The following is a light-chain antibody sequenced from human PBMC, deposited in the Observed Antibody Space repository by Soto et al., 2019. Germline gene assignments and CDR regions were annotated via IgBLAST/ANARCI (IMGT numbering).Light chain of an antibody. CDR1: SSNIGSTYD. V-gene: IGLV1-40*01. CDR2: GNT. CDR3: QSYDDSLSVHYV. Sequence: QSVLTQPPSVSGAPGQRATISCTGSSSNIGSTYDVQWYQQLPGTAPKLLIHGNTNRPSGVPDRFSGSKSGTSASLAITGRQADDEADYYCQSYDDSLSVHYVFGTGTKLTVL. J-gene: IGLJ1*01.